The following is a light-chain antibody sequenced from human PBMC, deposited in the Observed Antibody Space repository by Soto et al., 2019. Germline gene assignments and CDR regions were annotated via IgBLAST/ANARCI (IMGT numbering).Light chain of an antibody. CDR1: SSDVGRYNY. J-gene: IGLJ1*01. CDR3: SSYTTYSTYV. CDR2: EVR. V-gene: IGLV2-14*01. Sequence: QSVLTQPASVSGSPGQSITISCTGTSSDVGRYNYVSWYQQHPGKAPKLMIYEVRNRPSGVSNRFSGSKSGNTASLIISGLQPEDEADYYCSSYTTYSTYVFGTGTKLTVL.